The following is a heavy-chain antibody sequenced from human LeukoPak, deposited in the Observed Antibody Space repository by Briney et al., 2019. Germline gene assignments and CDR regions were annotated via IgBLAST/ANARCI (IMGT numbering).Heavy chain of an antibody. CDR2: IYYSGST. V-gene: IGHV4-39*07. CDR3: ARVWSGYSTYYFDY. Sequence: SETLSLTCTVSGGSISSSNYYWGWIRQPPGKGLEWIGSIYYSGSTYYNPSLKSRVTISVDRSKNQFSLKLSSVTAADTAVYYCARVWSGYSTYYFDYWGQGTLVTVSS. CDR1: GGSISSSNYY. D-gene: IGHD3-3*01. J-gene: IGHJ4*02.